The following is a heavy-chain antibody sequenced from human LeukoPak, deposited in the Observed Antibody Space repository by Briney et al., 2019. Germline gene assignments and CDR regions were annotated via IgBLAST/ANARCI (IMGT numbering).Heavy chain of an antibody. CDR2: VKSDGTAT. D-gene: IGHD7-27*01. V-gene: IGHV3-74*01. Sequence: GGSLRLSCAASGFTFSSHLMHWVRQAQGTGLVWVSSVKSDGTATNYADSVKGRFTISRDNAKNTLYLQMNSLRAEDTAVYYCVRSNWHFDLWGQGTPVSVSS. CDR1: GFTFSSHL. J-gene: IGHJ4*02. CDR3: VRSNWHFDL.